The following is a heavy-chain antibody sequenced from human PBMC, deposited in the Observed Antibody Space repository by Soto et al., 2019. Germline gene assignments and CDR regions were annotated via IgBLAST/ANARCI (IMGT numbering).Heavy chain of an antibody. CDR1: GGSISSSHW. J-gene: IGHJ4*02. V-gene: IGHV4-4*02. CDR2: IYQTGTT. CDR3: ARGPDLGWD. Sequence: QVQLQESGPGLVKPSGTLSLTCAISGGSISSSHWWTWVRQPPGKGLEWIGEIYQTGTTNYNPSLRGRVTISIAPSEKQFSLILPSVTAADTAVYYCARGPDLGWDWGQGTLVTVSS. D-gene: IGHD2-21*01.